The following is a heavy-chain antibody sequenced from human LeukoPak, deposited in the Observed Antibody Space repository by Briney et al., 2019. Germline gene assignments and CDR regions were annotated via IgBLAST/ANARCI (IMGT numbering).Heavy chain of an antibody. D-gene: IGHD1-1*01. J-gene: IGHJ5*02. CDR1: XXTFSXSW. Sequence: SXXLSCXXXXXTFSXSWMYWVRQAPGKGLMYVSRINIDGSITTYADSVKGRFTISRDNTKNTLYLQMNSLGAEDTAVYYCVRDKMMDDRGVGFDPWGQGTLVTVSS. V-gene: IGHV3-74*01. CDR2: INIDGSIT. CDR3: VRDKMMDDRGVGFDP.